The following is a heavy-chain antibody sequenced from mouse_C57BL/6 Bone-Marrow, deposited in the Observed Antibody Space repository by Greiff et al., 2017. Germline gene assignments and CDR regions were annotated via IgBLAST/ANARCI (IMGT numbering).Heavy chain of an antibody. Sequence: QVQLKQSGAELARPGASVKLSCKASGYTFTSYGISWVKQRTGQGLEWIGEIYPRSGNTYYNEKFKGKATLTADKSSSTAYMELRSLTSEDSAVYFCARRALLRSYWYFDVWGTGTTVTVSS. J-gene: IGHJ1*03. CDR2: IYPRSGNT. CDR3: ARRALLRSYWYFDV. V-gene: IGHV1-81*01. D-gene: IGHD1-1*01. CDR1: GYTFTSYG.